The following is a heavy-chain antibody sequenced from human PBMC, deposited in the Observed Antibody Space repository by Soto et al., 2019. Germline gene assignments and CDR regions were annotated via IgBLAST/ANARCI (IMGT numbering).Heavy chain of an antibody. J-gene: IGHJ6*03. V-gene: IGHV4-59*01. Sequence: PSETLSLTCTVSGGSISSYYWSWIRQPPGKGLEWIGYIYYSGSTNYNPSLKSRVTISVDTSKNQFSLKLSSVTAADTAVYYCARSPEHQLVFFRENYYYYMDVWGKGTTVTVSS. CDR3: ARSPEHQLVFFRENYYYYMDV. CDR1: GGSISSYY. CDR2: IYYSGST. D-gene: IGHD6-13*01.